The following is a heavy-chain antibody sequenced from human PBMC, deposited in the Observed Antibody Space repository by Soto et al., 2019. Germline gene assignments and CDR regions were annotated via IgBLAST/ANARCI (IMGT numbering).Heavy chain of an antibody. D-gene: IGHD2-8*01. Sequence: ASVKVSCKASGYTFTSYAMHWVRQAPGQRLEWMGWINAGNGNTKYSQKFQGRVTITRDTSASTAYMELSSLRSEDTAVYYCARAFSILMVYAISYWGQGTLVTVSS. CDR3: ARAFSILMVYAISY. CDR2: INAGNGNT. J-gene: IGHJ4*02. CDR1: GYTFTSYA. V-gene: IGHV1-3*01.